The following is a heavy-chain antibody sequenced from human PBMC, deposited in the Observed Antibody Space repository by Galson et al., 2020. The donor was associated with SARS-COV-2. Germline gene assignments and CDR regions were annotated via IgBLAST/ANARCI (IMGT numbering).Heavy chain of an antibody. CDR3: HHRYGGQLYYYYGMDV. J-gene: IGHJ6*02. Sequence: SETLSLTCAVYGGSFRGYYWSWIRQPTGKGLEWIGEINHSGSTNYNPSLKSRVTISVDTSKNQFSLKLSSVTAADTAVYYCHHRYGGQLYYYYGMDVWGQGTTVTVSS. CDR1: GGSFRGYY. V-gene: IGHV4-34*01. D-gene: IGHD1-26*01. CDR2: INHSGST.